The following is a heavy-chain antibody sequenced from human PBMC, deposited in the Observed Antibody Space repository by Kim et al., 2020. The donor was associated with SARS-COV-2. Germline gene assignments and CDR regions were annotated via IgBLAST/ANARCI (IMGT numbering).Heavy chain of an antibody. J-gene: IGHJ6*01. CDR3: ARGNYGASITLSDYY. V-gene: IGHV3-30*01. CDR1: GLRFDNSA. D-gene: IGHD3-10*02. CDR2: TSCDGRTT. Sequence: GGSLRLSCGASGLRFDNSAMNWVRQPPGKGLEWVSVTSCDGRTTEYADSVKGRFTVSRDNSKSTLFLEMNSMRVEDTGVYHCARGNYGASITLSDYY.